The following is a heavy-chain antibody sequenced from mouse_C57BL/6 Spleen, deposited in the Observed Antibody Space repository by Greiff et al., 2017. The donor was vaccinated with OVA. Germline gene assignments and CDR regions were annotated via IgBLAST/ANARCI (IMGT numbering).Heavy chain of an antibody. D-gene: IGHD2-5*01. V-gene: IGHV3-6*01. CDR3: ARVYYSNYDYYAMDY. CDR1: GYSITSGYY. Sequence: DVKLQESGPGLVKPSQSLSLTCSVTGYSITSGYYWNWIRQFPGNKLEWMGYISYDGSNNYNPSLKNRISITRDTSKNQFFLKLNSVTTEDTAIYYCARVYYSNYDYYAMDYWGQGTSVTVSS. CDR2: ISYDGSN. J-gene: IGHJ4*01.